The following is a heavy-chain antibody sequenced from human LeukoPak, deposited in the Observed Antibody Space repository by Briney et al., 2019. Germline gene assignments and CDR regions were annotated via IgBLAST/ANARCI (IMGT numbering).Heavy chain of an antibody. V-gene: IGHV3-30*04. J-gene: IGHJ6*03. CDR2: ISYIGSNT. CDR1: GFTFSSYA. D-gene: IGHD3-10*01. Sequence: PGGSLRLSCAASGFTFSSYAMHWVRQAPGKGLEWVAGISYIGSNTYYADSVKGRFTISRDNSKNTLYLQLNSLRAEDTALYYCARDYRSGSHYMDVWGKGATVTVSS. CDR3: ARDYRSGSHYMDV.